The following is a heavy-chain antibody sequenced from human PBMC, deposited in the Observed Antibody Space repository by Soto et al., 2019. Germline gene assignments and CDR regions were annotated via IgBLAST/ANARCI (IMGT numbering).Heavy chain of an antibody. Sequence: AETLSLSCAFYCASFSGYYWSGLRDPPGKVVGWIGDIDHNGNTNYDPSLKSGVTISTDTSKNPSYLELSTVTASDTAVDYCAVSVNIMITFGGVMSLHYWGQGTLVTVSS. CDR1: CASFSGYY. J-gene: IGHJ4*02. V-gene: IGHV4-34*01. CDR2: IDHNGNT. CDR3: AVSVNIMITFGGVMSLHY. D-gene: IGHD3-16*01.